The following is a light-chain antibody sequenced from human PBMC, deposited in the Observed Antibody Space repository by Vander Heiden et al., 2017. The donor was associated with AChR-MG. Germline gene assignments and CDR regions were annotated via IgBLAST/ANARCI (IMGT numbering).Light chain of an antibody. CDR2: GNS. CDR3: QSYDRSLKGII. J-gene: IGLJ2*01. Sequence: QSVLTQPPSVSGAPGQRVTISCTGSSSNIAAGYDVHWYQHLPGTAPKLLIYGNSNRPSGVPDRFFGSKSGTSASLAIIGLQTEDAADYYCQSYDRSLKGIIFGGGTRLTVL. CDR1: SSNIAAGYD. V-gene: IGLV1-40*01.